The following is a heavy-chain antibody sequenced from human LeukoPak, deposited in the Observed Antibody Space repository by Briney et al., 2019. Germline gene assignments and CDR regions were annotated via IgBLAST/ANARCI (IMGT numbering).Heavy chain of an antibody. V-gene: IGHV4-59*08. CDR1: GGSINNYY. D-gene: IGHD3-10*01. J-gene: IGHJ2*01. Sequence: PSETLSLTCTVSGGSINNYYWSWIRQSPGKGLEWIGYIYYSGSTNYNPSLKSRVTISIDTSKKQFSLKLSPVTAADTAVFFCARHPRQETPTVRGVGLPTRNWYFDLWGRGTLVTVSS. CDR3: ARHPRQETPTVRGVGLPTRNWYFDL. CDR2: IYYSGST.